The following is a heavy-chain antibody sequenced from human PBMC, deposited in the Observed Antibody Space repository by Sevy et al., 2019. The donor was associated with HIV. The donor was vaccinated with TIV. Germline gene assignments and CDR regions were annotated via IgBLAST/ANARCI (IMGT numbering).Heavy chain of an antibody. V-gene: IGHV3-23*01. J-gene: IGHJ6*02. D-gene: IGHD2-15*01. Sequence: GGSLRLSCAASGFTFSTYTMNWVRQAPGKGLEWVSAISGSGGTTYNADSLKGRFTISRDNSKNTLYLQMISLRAEDTGVYYCAKGDRTFYGMDVWGQGTTVTVSS. CDR2: ISGSGGTT. CDR1: GFTFSTYT. CDR3: AKGDRTFYGMDV.